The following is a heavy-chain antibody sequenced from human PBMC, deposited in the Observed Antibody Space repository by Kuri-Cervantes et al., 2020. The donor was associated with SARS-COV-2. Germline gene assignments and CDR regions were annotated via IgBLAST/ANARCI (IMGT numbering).Heavy chain of an antibody. V-gene: IGHV3-48*02. CDR1: GFTFSSYI. D-gene: IGHD3-9*01. Sequence: GESLKISCAASGFTFSSYIMNWVRQAPGKVLEWVSYISSSSSTIYYADSVERRFTISRDNANNSLCLQTNSLRDEDTAVYYCARTYYDILTGYWPFDTWGQGTLVTVSS. J-gene: IGHJ4*02. CDR2: ISSSSSTI. CDR3: ARTYYDILTGYWPFDT.